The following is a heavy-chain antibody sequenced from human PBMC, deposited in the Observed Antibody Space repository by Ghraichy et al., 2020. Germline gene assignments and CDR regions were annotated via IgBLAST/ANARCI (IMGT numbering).Heavy chain of an antibody. CDR2: IDGDDEK. CDR3: ARGTTVLLD. V-gene: IGHV2-70*11. CDR1: GFSLGPSALS. Sequence: QTLSLTCTFSGFSLGPSALSVSWIRQPPGKALEWLGRIDGDDEKRYNTSLKTRLSISKGTSKNQVVLAMTNMDPVDTGTYYCARGTTVLLDWGQGILVTVSS. J-gene: IGHJ4*02. D-gene: IGHD4-17*01.